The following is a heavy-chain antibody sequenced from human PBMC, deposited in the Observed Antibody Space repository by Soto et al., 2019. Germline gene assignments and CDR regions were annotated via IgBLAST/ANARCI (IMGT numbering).Heavy chain of an antibody. CDR2: IKSDGSDT. D-gene: IGHD4-17*01. CDR1: GFTFSSDW. V-gene: IGHV3-74*03. J-gene: IGHJ4*02. CDR3: ARAAPFTYGGKSGFDC. Sequence: EVQLVESGGGLAQPGGSLRLSCVASGFTFSSDWMHWVRKAPGKGLVWVAHIKSDGSDTKYADSVKGRFTISRDNAKNSVYLQMNSLRAEDRAVYYCARAAPFTYGGKSGFDCWGQGTLVTVYS.